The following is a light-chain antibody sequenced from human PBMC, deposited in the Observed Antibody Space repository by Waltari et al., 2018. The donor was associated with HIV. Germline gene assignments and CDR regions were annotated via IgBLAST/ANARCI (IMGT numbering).Light chain of an antibody. CDR2: SNT. Sequence: QSVLTQPPSASGTPGQRVTISCSGGGSNIGSNTVNWYQQLPGTAPKLLIYSNTQRPSGVPDRFSGSKSGTSASLAISGLQSEDEADYYCVAWDDSLNGWVFGGGTKLTVL. V-gene: IGLV1-44*01. CDR3: VAWDDSLNGWV. J-gene: IGLJ3*02. CDR1: GSNIGSNT.